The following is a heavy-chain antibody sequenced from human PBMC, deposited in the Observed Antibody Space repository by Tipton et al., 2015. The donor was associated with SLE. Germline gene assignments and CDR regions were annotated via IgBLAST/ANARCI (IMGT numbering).Heavy chain of an antibody. CDR3: ATSISSSWWGGAAFDI. CDR1: GGSISSYY. CDR2: IYFSGST. J-gene: IGHJ3*02. V-gene: IGHV4-59*12. Sequence: TLSLTCTVSGGSISSYYWSWIRQPPGKGLEWIGCIYFSGSTNYNPSLRSRVTMSVDSSNSQFSLKLSSVTAADTAVYYCATSISSSWWGGAAFDIWGQGTMVTVSS. D-gene: IGHD6-13*01.